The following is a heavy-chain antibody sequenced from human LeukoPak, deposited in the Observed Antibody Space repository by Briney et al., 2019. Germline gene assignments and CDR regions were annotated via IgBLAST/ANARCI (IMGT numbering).Heavy chain of an antibody. Sequence: GGSLRLSCAASGFTFDDYAMHWVRQAPGRGLEWVSLISWDGGSTYYADSVKGRFTISRDNAKNSLYLQMNSLRAEDTAVYYCAREYSSSWYGYFDYWGQGTLVTVSS. J-gene: IGHJ4*02. CDR2: ISWDGGST. V-gene: IGHV3-43D*03. CDR3: AREYSSSWYGYFDY. D-gene: IGHD6-13*01. CDR1: GFTFDDYA.